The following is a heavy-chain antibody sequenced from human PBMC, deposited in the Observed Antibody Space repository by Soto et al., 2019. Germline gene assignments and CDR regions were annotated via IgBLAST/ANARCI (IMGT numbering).Heavy chain of an antibody. Sequence: ASVKVSCKASGYTFTSYDINWVRQATGQGLEWMGWMNPNSGNTGYAQKFQGRVTMTRNTSTSTAYMELSSLRSEDTAVYYCARDYGGNLGYYYYGMDVWGQGTTVTVSS. CDR3: ARDYGGNLGYYYYGMDV. D-gene: IGHD4-17*01. V-gene: IGHV1-8*01. CDR1: GYTFTSYD. J-gene: IGHJ6*02. CDR2: MNPNSGNT.